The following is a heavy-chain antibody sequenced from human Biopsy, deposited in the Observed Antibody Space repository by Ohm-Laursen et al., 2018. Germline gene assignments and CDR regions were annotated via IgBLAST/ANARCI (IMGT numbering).Heavy chain of an antibody. Sequence: ASVKVSCKTSGYSFSTYDVHWVRQARGQGLEWMGWMIPSSGKTGYAQRFQGRVTLTMDTSISTAYMELSGLGSEDTAVYFCARGYSRRVSIFEASIYWFDTWGQGTLVTVSS. J-gene: IGHJ5*02. CDR3: ARGYSRRVSIFEASIYWFDT. D-gene: IGHD6-6*01. CDR1: GYSFSTYD. V-gene: IGHV1-8*01. CDR2: MIPSSGKT.